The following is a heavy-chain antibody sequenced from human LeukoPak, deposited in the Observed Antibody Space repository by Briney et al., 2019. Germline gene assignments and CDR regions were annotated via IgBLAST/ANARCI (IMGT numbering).Heavy chain of an antibody. CDR3: AREWGRIAVAGGPGY. D-gene: IGHD6-19*01. CDR2: IWYEGQTK. CDR1: GFIFSNYG. J-gene: IGHJ4*02. V-gene: IGHV3-33*01. Sequence: GGSLRLSCEASGFIFSNYGMHWVRQAPGKGLEWLALIWYEGQTKFYADSVKGRFTISRDNSGNTLFLHMTNLRVEDTAVYYCAREWGRIAVAGGPGYWGQGSLVTVSS.